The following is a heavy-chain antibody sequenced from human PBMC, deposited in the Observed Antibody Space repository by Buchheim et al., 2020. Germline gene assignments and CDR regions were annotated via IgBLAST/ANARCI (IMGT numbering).Heavy chain of an antibody. CDR3: AKGADYGGNSFLDS. CDR2: ISGGGGTT. J-gene: IGHJ4*02. CDR1: GFTFSSYA. Sequence: EVQVLESGGGLVQPGGSLRLSCTASGFTFSSYAMSWVRQTPGKGLEWVSIISGGGGTTHCADSVKGRFTISRDSFRTTLYLQMNSLRAEDTAIYYCAKGADYGGNSFLDSWGQGT. D-gene: IGHD4-23*01. V-gene: IGHV3-23*01.